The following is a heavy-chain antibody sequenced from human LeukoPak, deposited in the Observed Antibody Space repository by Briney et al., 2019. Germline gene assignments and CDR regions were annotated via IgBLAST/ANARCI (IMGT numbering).Heavy chain of an antibody. CDR2: ISSSSSYI. D-gene: IGHD6-13*01. CDR1: GFPFSSYS. J-gene: IGHJ4*02. V-gene: IGHV3-21*01. Sequence: GGSLRLSCAASGFPFSSYSMNWVRQAPGKGLEWVSSISSSSSYIYYADSVKGRFTISRDNAKNSLYLQMNSLRAEDTAVYYCARGGSSWDCDYWGQGTLVTVSS. CDR3: ARGGSSWDCDY.